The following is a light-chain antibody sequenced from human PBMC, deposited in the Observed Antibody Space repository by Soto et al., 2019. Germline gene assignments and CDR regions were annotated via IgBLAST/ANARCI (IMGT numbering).Light chain of an antibody. CDR2: DVN. CDR3: YSWNSNSDTHYV. V-gene: IGLV2-14*03. Sequence: QSALTQPASVSGSPGHSITISCTGTSSDIGASNYVSWYQQHPSQAPKLMISDVNNRPSGISDRFSGSKSSNTASLTISGLQAEDEADYYCYSWNSNSDTHYVFGTGTKLTVL. J-gene: IGLJ1*01. CDR1: SSDIGASNY.